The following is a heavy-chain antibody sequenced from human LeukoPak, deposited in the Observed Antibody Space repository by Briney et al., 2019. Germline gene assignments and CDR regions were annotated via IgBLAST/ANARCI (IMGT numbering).Heavy chain of an antibody. Sequence: PSETLSLTCAVYGGSFSGYYWSWIRQPPGKGLEWIGEINHSGSTNYNPSLKSRVTISVDTSKNQFSLKLSSVTAADTAVYYCARYREWRTFDYWGQGTLVTISS. CDR3: ARYREWRTFDY. D-gene: IGHD3-3*01. V-gene: IGHV4-34*01. CDR1: GGSFSGYY. J-gene: IGHJ4*02. CDR2: INHSGST.